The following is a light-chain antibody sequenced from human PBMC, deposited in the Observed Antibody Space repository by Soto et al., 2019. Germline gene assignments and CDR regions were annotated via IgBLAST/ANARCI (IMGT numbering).Light chain of an antibody. V-gene: IGLV2-14*01. J-gene: IGLJ2*01. CDR1: SSDVGAYNY. Sequence: QSALTQPASVSGSPGQSITISCTGTSSDVGAYNYVSWYQQYPGKAPKLMIYDVSYRPSGISDRFSGSKSGNTASLTISGVQAEDEADYYCSSYTTSSTVLFGGGTQLTVL. CDR3: SSYTTSSTVL. CDR2: DVS.